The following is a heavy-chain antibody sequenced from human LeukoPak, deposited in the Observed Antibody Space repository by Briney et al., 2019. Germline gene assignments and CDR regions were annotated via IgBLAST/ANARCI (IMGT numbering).Heavy chain of an antibody. V-gene: IGHV3-30-3*01. J-gene: IGHJ4*02. D-gene: IGHD2-2*02. CDR1: GFTFSSYA. Sequence: PGRSLRLSCAASGFTFSSYAMHWVRQAPGKGLEWVAVISYDGSNKYYADSVKGRFTIFRDNSKNTLYLQMNSLRAEDTAMYYCAKDWYCTSTYCYRFWGQGTLVTVSS. CDR3: AKDWYCTSTYCYRF. CDR2: ISYDGSNK.